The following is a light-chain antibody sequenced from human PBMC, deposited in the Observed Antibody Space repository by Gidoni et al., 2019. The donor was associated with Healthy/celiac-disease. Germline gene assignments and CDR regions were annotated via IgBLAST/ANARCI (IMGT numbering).Light chain of an antibody. Sequence: SSALSQDPAVSVALGQPVRLTCQGDSLRSVYARWYQQKPGQDPVLVIYGEHNRPPGLPDRFSCSSSGNAASLTITGAEAEDEADYYCNSRDTSGIHSFGGGTKLTVL. CDR3: NSRDTSGIHS. J-gene: IGLJ2*01. CDR1: SLRSVY. V-gene: IGLV3-19*01. CDR2: GEH.